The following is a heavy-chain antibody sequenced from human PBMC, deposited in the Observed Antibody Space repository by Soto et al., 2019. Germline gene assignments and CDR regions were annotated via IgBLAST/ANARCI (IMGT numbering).Heavy chain of an antibody. CDR3: ARGAFGAYYIDS. D-gene: IGHD3-3*01. V-gene: IGHV3-74*01. Sequence: EVQLVESGGGLVQPGGSLRLSCAASGFTFSSYWIHWVRQAPGEGLVWVSRIKGDVITTNYADSVKGRFTISRDNAKNTVFLQMNSLRAEDTAVYYCARGAFGAYYIDSWGQGTLVTVSS. J-gene: IGHJ4*02. CDR1: GFTFSSYW. CDR2: IKGDVITT.